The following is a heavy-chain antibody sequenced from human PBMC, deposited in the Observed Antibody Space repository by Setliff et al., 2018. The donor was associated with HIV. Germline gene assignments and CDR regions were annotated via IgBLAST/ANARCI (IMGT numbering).Heavy chain of an antibody. J-gene: IGHJ4*02. CDR1: GGSISRHY. Sequence: ETLSLTCTVSGGSISRHYWSWIRQSPGKGLEWIGYMNDSGSAKYNPSLKSRVTISVETSKSQFSLRVNSVTAADSAIYYCAREFCTHGVCYEYYLDYWGQGTLVIVSS. D-gene: IGHD2-8*01. CDR2: MNDSGSA. V-gene: IGHV4-59*11. CDR3: AREFCTHGVCYEYYLDY.